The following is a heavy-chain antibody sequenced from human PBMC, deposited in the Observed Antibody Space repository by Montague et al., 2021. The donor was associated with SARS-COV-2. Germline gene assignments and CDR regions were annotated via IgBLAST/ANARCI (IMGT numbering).Heavy chain of an antibody. CDR3: ARGGYSGYWDY. J-gene: IGHJ4*02. V-gene: IGHV4-34*01. Sequence: SETLSLTCAVYGGSFSGYYWSWIRQPPGKGLEWIGSIYYSGSTYYNPSLKSRVTISVDTSKNQFSLKLSSVTAADTAVYYCARGGYSGYWDYWGQGTLVTVSS. CDR2: IYYSGST. D-gene: IGHD5-12*01. CDR1: GGSFSGYY.